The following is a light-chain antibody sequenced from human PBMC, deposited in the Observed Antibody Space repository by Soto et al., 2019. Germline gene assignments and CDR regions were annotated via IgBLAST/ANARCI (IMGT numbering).Light chain of an antibody. CDR1: KTVSNY. J-gene: IGKJ1*01. Sequence: EVVLTQSPGTLSLSPGERATLACRASKTVSNYVAWYQQKSGQPPRLLIYDASNRTTGIPARFSGSGSGTDFTLTISSLEPEDFAVYYCQQRSNWPRTFGQGTKVDIK. CDR3: QQRSNWPRT. CDR2: DAS. V-gene: IGKV3-11*01.